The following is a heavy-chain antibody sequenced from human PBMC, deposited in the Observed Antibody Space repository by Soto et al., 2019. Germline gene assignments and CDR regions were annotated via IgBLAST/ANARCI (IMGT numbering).Heavy chain of an antibody. D-gene: IGHD6-13*01. V-gene: IGHV1-3*01. J-gene: IGHJ4*02. CDR1: GYTFSSYA. CDR2: NNAANGDT. Sequence: QVQLVQSAAEVKRPGASVKVSCKASGYTFSSYALHWVRQAPGQRLEWMGCNNAANGDTRYSQKFQDRVTITRDTSATTVYMEVSSRRSEDTAVYYCARGQDSGSWIIDHWGQGTLVTVSS. CDR3: ARGQDSGSWIIDH.